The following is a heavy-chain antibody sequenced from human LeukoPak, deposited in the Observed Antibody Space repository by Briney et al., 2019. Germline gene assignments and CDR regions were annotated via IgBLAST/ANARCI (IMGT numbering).Heavy chain of an antibody. D-gene: IGHD3-10*01. CDR1: GFSFSSYW. V-gene: IGHV3-74*01. Sequence: GGSLRLSCAASGFSFSSYWMHWVRQAPGKGLVWVSRINSDGSSTSYADSVKGRFTISRDNAKNTLYLQMNSLRAEDTAVYYCARGYGSSRGWYWGQGTLVTVSS. CDR3: ARGYGSSRGWY. J-gene: IGHJ4*02. CDR2: INSDGSST.